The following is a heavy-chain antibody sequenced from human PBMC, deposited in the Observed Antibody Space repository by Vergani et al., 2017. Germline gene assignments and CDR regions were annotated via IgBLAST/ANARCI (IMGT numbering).Heavy chain of an antibody. D-gene: IGHD3-16*02. J-gene: IGHJ4*02. V-gene: IGHV1-69*06. CDR2: FNPIYATT. CDR3: AREGFYDYVWGSYRLRGGYYFDY. Sequence: QVRLVQSGAEVKKPGSSVKVSCKASGGTFSRYSISWVRQAPGQGLEWMGNFNPIYATTDYAQKFQGRVTITRDTSASTAYMELSSLRSEDTAVYYCAREGFYDYVWGSYRLRGGYYFDYWGQGTLVTVSS. CDR1: GGTFSRYS.